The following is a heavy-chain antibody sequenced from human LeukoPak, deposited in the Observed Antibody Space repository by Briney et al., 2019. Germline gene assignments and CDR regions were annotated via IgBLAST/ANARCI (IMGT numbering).Heavy chain of an antibody. CDR2: ISGSGGST. CDR1: GFTFSSYA. D-gene: IGHD3-10*01. V-gene: IGHV3-23*01. J-gene: IGHJ4*02. CDR3: AKAIPLIWFGGYFDY. Sequence: GRSLRLSCAASGFTFSSYAMSWVRQAPGKGLEWVSAISGSGGSTYYADSVKGRFTISRDNSKDTLYLQMNSLRAEDTAVYYCAKAIPLIWFGGYFDYWGQGTLVTVSS.